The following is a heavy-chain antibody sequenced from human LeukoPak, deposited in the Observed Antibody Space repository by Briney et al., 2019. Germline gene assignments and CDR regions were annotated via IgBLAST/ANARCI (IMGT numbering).Heavy chain of an antibody. CDR1: GGSFSGYY. V-gene: IGHV4-34*01. D-gene: IGHD2/OR15-2a*01. CDR3: ARDFQILMTRGWFDP. J-gene: IGHJ5*02. CDR2: INHSGST. Sequence: KPSETLSLTCAVYGGSFSGYYWSWIRQPPGKGLEWIGEINHSGSTNYNPSPKSRVTISVDTSKNQFSLKLSSVTAADTAVYYCARDFQILMTRGWFDPWGQGTLVTVSS.